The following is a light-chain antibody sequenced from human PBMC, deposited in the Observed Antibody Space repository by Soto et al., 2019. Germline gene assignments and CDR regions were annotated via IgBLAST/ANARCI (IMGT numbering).Light chain of an antibody. V-gene: IGKV1-39*01. Sequence: DIQMTQSPSSLSASVGDRVTITCRASQSISRYLNWNQQKPGKAPNLLIYAASSLQSGVPSRFSGSGSGTDFTLTISSLQPEDFATYFCQQSYTTPWTFGQGTKVEFK. CDR1: QSISRY. CDR3: QQSYTTPWT. J-gene: IGKJ1*01. CDR2: AAS.